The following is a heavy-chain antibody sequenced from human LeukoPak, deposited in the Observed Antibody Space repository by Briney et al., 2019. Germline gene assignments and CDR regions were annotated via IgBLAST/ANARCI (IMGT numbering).Heavy chain of an antibody. Sequence: ASVKVSCKASGYTFTGYYMHWVRQAPGQGLEWMGWINPNSGGTNYAQKFQGRVTMTRDMSTSTVYMELSSLRSEDTAVYYCARDPRYYYDSSGYSSFDYWGQGTLVTVSS. V-gene: IGHV1-2*02. CDR2: INPNSGGT. CDR1: GYTFTGYY. CDR3: ARDPRYYYDSSGYSSFDY. D-gene: IGHD3-22*01. J-gene: IGHJ4*02.